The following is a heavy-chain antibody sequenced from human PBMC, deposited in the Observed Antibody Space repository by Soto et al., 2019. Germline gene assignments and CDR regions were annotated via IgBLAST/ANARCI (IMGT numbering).Heavy chain of an antibody. V-gene: IGHV3-21*01. D-gene: IGHD6-13*01. CDR3: AREGAAGTIIDYYYYGMDA. Sequence: GGSLTFSCAPSCFTFSSDSMHWVPQAAGKGLEWVSSISSSSSYIYYADSVKGRFTISRDNAKNSLYLQMNSLRAEDTAVYYCAREGAAGTIIDYYYYGMDAWGQGT. CDR1: CFTFSSDS. J-gene: IGHJ6*02. CDR2: ISSSSSYI.